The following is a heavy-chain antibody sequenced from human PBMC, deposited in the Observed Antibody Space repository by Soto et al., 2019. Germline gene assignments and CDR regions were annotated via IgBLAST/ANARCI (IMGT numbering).Heavy chain of an antibody. D-gene: IGHD3-10*01. CDR1: GFTFSDYY. CDR3: ARSYGSGSWVDY. Sequence: QVQLVESGGGLVKPGGFLRLSCAASGFTFSDYYMSLIRQAPGKGLEWVSYISSSSSYTNYADSVKGRFTISRDNAKNSPYLQMNSLRAEDTAVYYCARSYGSGSWVDYWGQGTLVTVSS. V-gene: IGHV3-11*05. J-gene: IGHJ4*02. CDR2: ISSSSSYT.